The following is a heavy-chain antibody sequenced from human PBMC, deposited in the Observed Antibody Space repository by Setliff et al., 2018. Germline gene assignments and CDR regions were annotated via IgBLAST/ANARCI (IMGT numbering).Heavy chain of an antibody. CDR2: IYHRGST. CDR1: GGSISSSNYY. Sequence: SETLSLTCTVSGGSISSSNYYWGWIRQPPGKGLEWIGSIYHRGSTYYNPSLKSRVTISVDTSNNHFSLKLSSVTAADTAVYYCARHFRSSKVQFLEYLTDYYFDSWGQGTLGTAPQ. D-gene: IGHD3-3*01. V-gene: IGHV4-39*01. J-gene: IGHJ4*02. CDR3: ARHFRSSKVQFLEYLTDYYFDS.